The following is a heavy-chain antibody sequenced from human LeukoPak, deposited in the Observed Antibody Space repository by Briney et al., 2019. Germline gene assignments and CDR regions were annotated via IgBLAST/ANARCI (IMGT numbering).Heavy chain of an antibody. CDR2: ISSSGGTT. CDR1: GFTFSSYE. J-gene: IGHJ4*02. Sequence: PGGSLRLSCAASGFTFSSYEMNWVRQAPGKGLEWVSYISSSGGTTFYADSVQGRFTISRDNAKNSLHLQMNSLRGEDTAVYYCAGDRWGSNYFDYWGQGTLVTVSS. CDR3: AGDRWGSNYFDY. D-gene: IGHD3-16*01. V-gene: IGHV3-48*03.